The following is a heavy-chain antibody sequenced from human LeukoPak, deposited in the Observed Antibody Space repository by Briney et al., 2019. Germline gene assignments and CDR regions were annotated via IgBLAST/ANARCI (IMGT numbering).Heavy chain of an antibody. Sequence: SETLSLTCTVSGGSLSSYYWSWIRQPPGKGLEWIGEINHSGSTNYNPSLKSRVTISVDTSKNQFSLKLSSVTAADTAVYYCASRMTTVTTDAYYYYGMDVWGQGTTVTVSS. CDR3: ASRMTTVTTDAYYYYGMDV. CDR1: GGSLSSYY. D-gene: IGHD4-17*01. CDR2: INHSGST. J-gene: IGHJ6*02. V-gene: IGHV4-34*01.